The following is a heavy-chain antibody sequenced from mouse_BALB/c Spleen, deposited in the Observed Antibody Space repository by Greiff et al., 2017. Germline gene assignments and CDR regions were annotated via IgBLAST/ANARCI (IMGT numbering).Heavy chain of an antibody. CDR1: GFTFSSYG. Sequence: EVQLQESGGGLVQPGGSLKLSCAASGFTFSSYGMSWVRQTPDKRLELVATINSNGGSTYYPDSVKGRFTISRDNAKNTLYLQMSSLKSEDTAMYYCARDRGLGHYFDYWGQGTTLTVSS. D-gene: IGHD4-1*01. CDR2: INSNGGST. J-gene: IGHJ2*01. CDR3: ARDRGLGHYFDY. V-gene: IGHV5-6-3*01.